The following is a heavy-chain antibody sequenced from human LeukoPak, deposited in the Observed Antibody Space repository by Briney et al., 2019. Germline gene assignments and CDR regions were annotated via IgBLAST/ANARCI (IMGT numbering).Heavy chain of an antibody. CDR1: GYTFTSYD. V-gene: IGHV1-8*03. J-gene: IGHJ4*02. Sequence: ASVKVSCKASGYTFTSYDINWVRQATGQGLEWMGWMNPNSGNTGYAQKFQGRVIITRNTSISTAYMGLSSLRSEDTAVYYCARVGVRWLRRKYYFDYWGQGTLVTVSS. CDR2: MNPNSGNT. D-gene: IGHD6-19*01. CDR3: ARVGVRWLRRKYYFDY.